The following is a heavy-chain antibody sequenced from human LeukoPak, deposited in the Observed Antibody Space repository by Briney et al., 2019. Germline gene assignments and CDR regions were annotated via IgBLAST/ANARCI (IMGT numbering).Heavy chain of an antibody. Sequence: PGGSLRLSCAASGFTFSSYGMHWVRQAPGKGLEWVSGISGSGGSTYYADSVKGQFTISRDNSKNTLYLQMNSLKAEDTAVYYCAKWERDGYNSYYFDYWGQGTLVTVSS. V-gene: IGHV3-23*01. CDR3: AKWERDGYNSYYFDY. D-gene: IGHD5-24*01. CDR2: ISGSGGST. J-gene: IGHJ4*02. CDR1: GFTFSSYG.